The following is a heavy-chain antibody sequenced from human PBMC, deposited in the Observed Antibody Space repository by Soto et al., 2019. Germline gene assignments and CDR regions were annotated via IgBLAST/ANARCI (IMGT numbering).Heavy chain of an antibody. CDR1: GYTFTSYD. CDR3: AVLFTVRWDY. V-gene: IGHV1-8*01. CDR2: MNPNSGNT. J-gene: IGHJ4*02. D-gene: IGHD4-17*01. Sequence: GASVKVSCKASGYTFTSYDSNWVRQATGQGLEWMGWMNPNSGNTGYAQKFQGRVTMTRNTSISTAYMELSSLRSEDTAVYYCAVLFTVRWDYWGQGTLVTVSS.